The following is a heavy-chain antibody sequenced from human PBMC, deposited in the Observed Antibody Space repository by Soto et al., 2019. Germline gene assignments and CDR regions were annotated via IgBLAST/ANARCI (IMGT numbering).Heavy chain of an antibody. V-gene: IGHV3-21*06. CDR3: ARESEDLTSNFDY. Sequence: EVQVVESGGGLVKPGGSLRLSCAASGFSFNTYNMNWVRQAPGKGLEWVSSISSTTNYIYYGDSMKGRFTISRDNAKNSLYLEMNSLRAEDTAVYYCARESEDLTSNFDYWGQGTLVTVSS. CDR2: ISSTTNYI. J-gene: IGHJ4*02. CDR1: GFSFNTYN.